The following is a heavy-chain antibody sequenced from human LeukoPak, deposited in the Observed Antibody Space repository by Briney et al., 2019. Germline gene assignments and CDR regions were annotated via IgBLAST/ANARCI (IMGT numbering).Heavy chain of an antibody. CDR1: GGSIRSYY. J-gene: IGHJ5*02. Sequence: SETLSLTCTVSGGSIRSYYWSWIRQPPGKGLEWIGYIYYSGSTNYNPSLKSRVTISIDTSKNQFSLKLSSVTAADTAVYYCARQGPAYGSSPVWFDPWGQGTLVTVSS. D-gene: IGHD6-6*01. CDR2: IYYSGST. CDR3: ARQGPAYGSSPVWFDP. V-gene: IGHV4-59*08.